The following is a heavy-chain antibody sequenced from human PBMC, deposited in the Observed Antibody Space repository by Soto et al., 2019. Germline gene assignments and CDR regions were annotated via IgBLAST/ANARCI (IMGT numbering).Heavy chain of an antibody. Sequence: SETLSLTCTVSGGSISNAAYSWSWIRQPPGKGLEWIGYIYPSGMPFYNPSLRSRVTISIDRSNDQFSLNLKSVTAADTAVYYRARERGGYGLFDSWGQGTLVTVSS. J-gene: IGHJ4*02. CDR1: GGSISNAAYS. CDR2: IYPSGMP. CDR3: ARERGGYGLFDS. D-gene: IGHD5-18*01. V-gene: IGHV4-30-2*01.